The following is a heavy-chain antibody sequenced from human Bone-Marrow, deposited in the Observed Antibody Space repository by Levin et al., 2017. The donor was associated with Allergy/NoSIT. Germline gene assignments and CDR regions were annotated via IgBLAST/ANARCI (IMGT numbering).Heavy chain of an antibody. J-gene: IGHJ4*02. CDR1: GFTFSSYA. Sequence: PSETLSLTCAASGFTFSSYAMNWVRQAPGKGLEWVSAISGSGGSTYYADSVKGRFTISRDNSKNTLYLQMNSLRAEDTAVYYCAKDTSGSTTRYFDYWGQGTLVTVSS. CDR2: ISGSGGST. CDR3: AKDTSGSTTRYFDY. D-gene: IGHD5/OR15-5a*01. V-gene: IGHV3-23*01.